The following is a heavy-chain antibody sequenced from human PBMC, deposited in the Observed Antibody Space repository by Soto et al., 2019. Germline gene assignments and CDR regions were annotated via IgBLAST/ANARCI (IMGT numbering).Heavy chain of an antibody. Sequence: ASVNVSCKASGYTFASYGISWVRQAPGQGLEWMGWISAYNGNTNYAQKLQGRVTMTTDTSTSTAYMELRSLRSDDTAVYYCAREDYYDTSSPLYGMDVWGQGTTVTVSS. CDR2: ISAYNGNT. D-gene: IGHD3-22*01. CDR3: AREDYYDTSSPLYGMDV. V-gene: IGHV1-18*01. CDR1: GYTFASYG. J-gene: IGHJ6*02.